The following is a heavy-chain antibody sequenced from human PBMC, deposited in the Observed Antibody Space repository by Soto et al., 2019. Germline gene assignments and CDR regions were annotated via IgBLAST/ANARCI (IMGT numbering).Heavy chain of an antibody. CDR2: ISYDGSNK. J-gene: IGHJ6*02. Sequence: PGGSLRLSCAASGFTFSSYAMHWVRQAPGKGLEWVAVISYDGSNKYYADSVKGRFTISRGNSKNTLYLQMNSLRAEDTAVYYCARDYGSGGFYYYYGMDVWGQGTTVTVSS. V-gene: IGHV3-30-3*01. CDR3: ARDYGSGGFYYYYGMDV. D-gene: IGHD3-10*01. CDR1: GFTFSSYA.